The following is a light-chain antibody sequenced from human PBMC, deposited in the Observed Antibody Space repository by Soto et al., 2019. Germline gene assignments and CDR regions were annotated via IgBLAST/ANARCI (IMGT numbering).Light chain of an antibody. Sequence: DIQLTQAPSFLSASAGDRVSITCRASQAISSYLAWYQQKPGRAPKLLIYAASTLQSGVPSRFSGSGSGTEFTLTITSLQPEDFATYYCQQLNSFPITFGQVTRLEIK. J-gene: IGKJ5*01. CDR2: AAS. CDR1: QAISSY. CDR3: QQLNSFPIT. V-gene: IGKV1-9*01.